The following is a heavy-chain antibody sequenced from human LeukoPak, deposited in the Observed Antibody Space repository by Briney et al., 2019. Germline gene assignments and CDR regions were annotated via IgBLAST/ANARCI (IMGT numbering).Heavy chain of an antibody. J-gene: IGHJ4*02. CDR1: GFTFSSYE. Sequence: GGSLRLSCAASGFTFSSYEMNWVRQAPGKGLEWVSYISSSGSTIYYADSVKGRFTISRDNAKNSLYLQMNSLRAEDTAVYYCARAGYSGYGPDFLDYWGQGTLVTVSS. V-gene: IGHV3-48*03. CDR2: ISSSGSTI. D-gene: IGHD5-12*01. CDR3: ARAGYSGYGPDFLDY.